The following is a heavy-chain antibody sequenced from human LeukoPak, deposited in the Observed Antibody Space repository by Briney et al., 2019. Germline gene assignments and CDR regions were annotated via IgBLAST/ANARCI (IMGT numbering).Heavy chain of an antibody. CDR2: IYYSGST. V-gene: IGHV4-39*01. CDR1: GGSIISSSYY. D-gene: IGHD1-26*01. Sequence: PSETLSLTCTVSGGSIISSSYYWGWIRQPPGKGLEWIGSIYYSGSTYYNPSLKSRVTISVDTSKNQFSLKLSSVTAADTAVYYCARAIVGATIDYWGQGTLVTVSS. J-gene: IGHJ4*02. CDR3: ARAIVGATIDY.